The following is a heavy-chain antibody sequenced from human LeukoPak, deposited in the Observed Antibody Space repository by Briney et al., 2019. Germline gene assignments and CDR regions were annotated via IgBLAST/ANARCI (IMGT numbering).Heavy chain of an antibody. D-gene: IGHD5-12*01. CDR3: ARDRSLAGYGSNWYFDL. CDR1: GDTFSSYV. V-gene: IGHV1-69*13. CDR2: IIPIFGTA. J-gene: IGHJ2*01. Sequence: ASVRVSCKASGDTFSSYVISWVRQAPGQGVEWRGGIIPIFGTANYAQKFQGRVTITADESTSTAYMELSSLRSEDTAVYYCARDRSLAGYGSNWYFDLWGRGTLVTVPS.